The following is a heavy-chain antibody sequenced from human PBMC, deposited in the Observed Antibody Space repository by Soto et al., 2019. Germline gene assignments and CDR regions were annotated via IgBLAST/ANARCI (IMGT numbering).Heavy chain of an antibody. Sequence: QVQLVQSGAEVKRPGASVKVSCKASGYTFTRYPIHWVRQAPGQRLEWMGWINPGNGDTTYSQKFQGRVTISRDTSATTAYMELISLRSEDTAVYYCASRPVMWEGPFDYWGQGTLVTVSS. CDR2: INPGNGDT. V-gene: IGHV1-3*01. J-gene: IGHJ4*02. CDR1: GYTFTRYP. CDR3: ASRPVMWEGPFDY. D-gene: IGHD1-26*01.